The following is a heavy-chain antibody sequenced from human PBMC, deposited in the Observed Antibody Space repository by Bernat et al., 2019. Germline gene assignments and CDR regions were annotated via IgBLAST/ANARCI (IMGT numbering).Heavy chain of an antibody. CDR1: GGSISSSSYY. D-gene: IGHD6-19*01. V-gene: IGHV4-39*01. CDR2: IYYSGST. Sequence: QVQLQESGPGLVKPSQTLSLTCTVSGGSISSSSYYWGWIRQPPGKGLEWIGSIYYSGSTYYNPSLKSRVTISVDTSKNQFSLKLSSVTAADTAVYYCARQGIAVAGPAEYFQHWGQGTLVTVSS. CDR3: ARQGIAVAGPAEYFQH. J-gene: IGHJ1*01.